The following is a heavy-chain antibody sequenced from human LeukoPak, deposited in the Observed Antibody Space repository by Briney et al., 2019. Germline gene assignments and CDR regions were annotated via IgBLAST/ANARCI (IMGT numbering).Heavy chain of an antibody. J-gene: IGHJ4*02. CDR2: IIPIFGTA. D-gene: IGHD3-22*01. V-gene: IGHV1-69*01. CDR3: ARAYYDSSGYFHEKYYFDY. Sequence: SVKVSRKASGGTFSSYAISWVRQAPGQGLEWMGGIIPIFGTANYAQKFQGRVTITADESTSTAYMELSSLRSEDTAVYYCARAYYDSSGYFHEKYYFDYWGQGTLVTVSS. CDR1: GGTFSSYA.